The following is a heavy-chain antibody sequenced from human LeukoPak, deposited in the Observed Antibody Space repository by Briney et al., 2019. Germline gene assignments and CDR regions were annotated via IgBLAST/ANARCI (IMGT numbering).Heavy chain of an antibody. Sequence: SDTLSLTCAVSGFSISSNNWWGWIRQPPGKGLEWIGYIYYDGNTYYNPSLKSRVAMSVDTSKNQFFLKLSSVTAADTAVYCCARPNHKDHCSSAGCYRYFDYWGQGTLVTVSS. CDR1: GFSISSNNW. CDR2: IYYDGNT. D-gene: IGHD2-2*02. CDR3: ARPNHKDHCSSAGCYRYFDY. V-gene: IGHV4-28*01. J-gene: IGHJ4*02.